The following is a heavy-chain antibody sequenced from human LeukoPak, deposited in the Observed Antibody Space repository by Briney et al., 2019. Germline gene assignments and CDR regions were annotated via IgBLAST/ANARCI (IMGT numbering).Heavy chain of an antibody. Sequence: PGGSLRLSCAASGFTFSSYAMHWVRQAPGKGLEWVAVISYDGSNKYYADSVKGRFTISRDNSKNTLYLQMNSLRAEDTAVYYCAKDQGSSWYYYFDYWGQGTLVTVSS. CDR3: AKDQGSSWYYYFDY. CDR1: GFTFSSYA. D-gene: IGHD6-13*01. J-gene: IGHJ4*02. CDR2: ISYDGSNK. V-gene: IGHV3-30-3*01.